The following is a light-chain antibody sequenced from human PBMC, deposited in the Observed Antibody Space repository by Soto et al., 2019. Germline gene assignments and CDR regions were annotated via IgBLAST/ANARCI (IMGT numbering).Light chain of an antibody. J-gene: IGKJ5*01. CDR1: QSLLHPSNKKNY. Sequence: DIVMTQSPDSLAVSLGERATITCRFSQSLLHPSNKKNYLAWYQQRPGQPPKLLVYWASIRDSGVPDRFSGSGSATDFTLTITSLQAEDVAIYYCQQYYDTPPITFGQGTRLEIK. CDR2: WAS. V-gene: IGKV4-1*01. CDR3: QQYYDTPPIT.